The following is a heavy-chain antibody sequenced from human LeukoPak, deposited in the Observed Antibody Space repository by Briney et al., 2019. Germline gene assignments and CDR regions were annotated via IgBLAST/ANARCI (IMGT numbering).Heavy chain of an antibody. V-gene: IGHV3-21*01. D-gene: IGHD3-3*01. J-gene: IGHJ6*01. Sequence: GGSLRLSCAASGFTFSSYSMNWVRQAPGKGLEWVSSISSSSSYIYYADSVKGRFTISRDNAKNSLYLQMNSLRAEDTAVYYCARDNPAPNYVFWRGYLENWSGFVYGMDVWRQGTTVTVSS. CDR2: ISSSSSYI. CDR1: GFTFSSYS. CDR3: ARDNPAPNYVFWRGYLENWSGFVYGMDV.